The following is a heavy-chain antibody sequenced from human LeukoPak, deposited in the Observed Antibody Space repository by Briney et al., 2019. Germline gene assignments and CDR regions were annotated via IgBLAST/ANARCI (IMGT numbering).Heavy chain of an antibody. Sequence: GGSLRLSCAASGFTFSSYGMHWVRQAPGKGLEWVAFIRYDGRDKYYADSVKGRFTISRDNSKTTLYLQMNSLRAEDTAVYYCATRVGGPEGYWGQGTLVTVSS. CDR1: GFTFSSYG. V-gene: IGHV3-30*02. D-gene: IGHD3-3*01. CDR2: IRYDGRDK. J-gene: IGHJ4*02. CDR3: ATRVGGPEGY.